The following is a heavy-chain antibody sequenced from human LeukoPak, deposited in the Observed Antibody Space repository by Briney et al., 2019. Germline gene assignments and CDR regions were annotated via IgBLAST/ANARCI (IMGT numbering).Heavy chain of an antibody. V-gene: IGHV1-69*04. CDR2: IIPILGIA. D-gene: IGHD3-3*01. J-gene: IGHJ4*02. CDR1: GGTFSSYA. CDR3: ARDYDFWSGWYYFDY. Sequence: GASVKVSCKASGGTFSSYAISWVRQAPGQGLAWMGRIIPILGIANYAQKFQGRVTITADKSTSTAYMELSSLRSGDTAVYYCARDYDFWSGWYYFDYWGQGTLVTVSS.